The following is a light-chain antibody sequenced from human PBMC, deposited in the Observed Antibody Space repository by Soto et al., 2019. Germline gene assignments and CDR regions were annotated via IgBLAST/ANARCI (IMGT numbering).Light chain of an antibody. J-gene: IGLJ1*01. Sequence: QSVLTQPASVSGSPGQSITISCTGTSSDVGGYNYVSWYQKHPGKAPKFMIYDVSNRPSGVSNRLSGSKSGNTASLTISGLQAEDEADYYCCSYATSNTRQIVFGTGTKVTVL. CDR1: SSDVGGYNY. CDR2: DVS. CDR3: CSYATSNTRQIV. V-gene: IGLV2-14*01.